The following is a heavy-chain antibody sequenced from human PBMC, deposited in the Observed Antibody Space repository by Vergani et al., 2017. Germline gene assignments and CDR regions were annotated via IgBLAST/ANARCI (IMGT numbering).Heavy chain of an antibody. V-gene: IGHV1-69*12. CDR2: IIPIFGTA. D-gene: IGHD3-22*01. Sequence: QVQLVQSGAEVKKPGSSVKVSCKASGGTFSSSAISWVRQAPGQGLEWMGGIIPIFGTANYALKFQGRVTITADESTSTAYMELSSLRSEDTAVYYCARELHYYDSSGYYYVDAFDIWGQGTMVTVSS. J-gene: IGHJ3*02. CDR3: ARELHYYDSSGYYYVDAFDI. CDR1: GGTFSSSA.